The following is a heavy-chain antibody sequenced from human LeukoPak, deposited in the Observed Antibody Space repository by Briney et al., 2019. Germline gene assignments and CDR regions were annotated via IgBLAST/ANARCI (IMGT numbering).Heavy chain of an antibody. V-gene: IGHV3-7*01. CDR3: ARDHGVFDY. J-gene: IGHJ4*02. D-gene: IGHD3-16*01. CDR2: IKQDGSEK. Sequence: GGSLRLSCAASGFTFSSYWVSWVRQAPGKGLEWVANIKQDGSEKYYVDSVKGRFTISRDNAKNSLYLQMNSLRAEDTAVYYCARDHGVFDYWGQGTLVTVSS. CDR1: GFTFSSYW.